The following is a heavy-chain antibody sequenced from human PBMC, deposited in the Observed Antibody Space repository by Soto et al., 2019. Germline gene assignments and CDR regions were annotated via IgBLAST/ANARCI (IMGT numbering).Heavy chain of an antibody. J-gene: IGHJ6*03. Sequence: PSETLSLTCTVSGGSISSYYWSWIRQPPGKGLEWIGYIYYSGSTNYNPSLKSRVTISVDTSKNQFSLKLSSVTAADTAVYYCARRNIVVVPAVPDYYYYYMDVWGKGTTVTVSS. CDR3: ARRNIVVVPAVPDYYYYYMDV. D-gene: IGHD2-2*01. CDR1: GGSISSYY. CDR2: IYYSGST. V-gene: IGHV4-59*08.